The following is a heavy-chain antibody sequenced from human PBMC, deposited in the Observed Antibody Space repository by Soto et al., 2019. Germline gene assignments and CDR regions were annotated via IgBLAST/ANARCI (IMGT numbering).Heavy chain of an antibody. CDR3: AHSALGYSFGSH. D-gene: IGHD5-18*01. Sequence: QITLKESGPTLVKPTQTLTLTCTFSGFSLSTSGVGVGWIRQPPGKALEWLALVYWDDDKRYSPSLKSRLTITKHTYKNQVVLTMINMDPVDTATYYCAHSALGYSFGSHWGQGTLVTVSS. CDR1: GFSLSTSGVG. V-gene: IGHV2-5*02. CDR2: VYWDDDK. J-gene: IGHJ4*02.